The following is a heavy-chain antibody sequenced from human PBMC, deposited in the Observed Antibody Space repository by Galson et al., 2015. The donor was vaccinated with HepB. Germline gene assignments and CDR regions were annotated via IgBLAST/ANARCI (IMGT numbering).Heavy chain of an antibody. Sequence: VKVSCKASGGTFSSYAISWVRQAPGQGLEWMGGIIPILGIANYAQKFQGRVTITADKSTSTAYMELSSLRSEDTAVYYCARSPTRPYSSGWYSFGAFDIWGQGTMVTVSS. CDR3: ARSPTRPYSSGWYSFGAFDI. D-gene: IGHD6-19*01. CDR2: IIPILGIA. CDR1: GGTFSSYA. V-gene: IGHV1-69*10. J-gene: IGHJ3*02.